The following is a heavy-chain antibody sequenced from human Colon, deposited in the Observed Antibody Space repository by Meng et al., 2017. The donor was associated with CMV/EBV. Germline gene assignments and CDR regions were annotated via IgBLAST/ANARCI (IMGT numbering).Heavy chain of an antibody. CDR1: GGSVSSGSYY. V-gene: IGHV4-61*01. J-gene: IGHJ6*02. CDR3: ARSSSDPHYYYGMDV. Sequence: SETLSLTCTVSGGSVSSGSYYWSWIRQPPGKGLEWIGYIYYSGSTNYNPSLKSRVTISVDTSKNQFSLKLSSVTAADTAVYYCARSSSDPHYYYGMDVWGQGTTVTVSS. D-gene: IGHD1-26*01. CDR2: IYYSGST.